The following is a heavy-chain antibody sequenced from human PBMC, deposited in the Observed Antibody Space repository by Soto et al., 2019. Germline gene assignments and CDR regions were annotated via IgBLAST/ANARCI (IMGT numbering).Heavy chain of an antibody. CDR3: ARDQGSYNSGAQDI. J-gene: IGHJ3*02. Sequence: XETLSLTCTVSGDSIRSYYWSWIRQPAGKALEWIGRINTSGNTSYRPSLNSRVTMTVDTSKNQFSLKLSSVAAADTAVYYCARDQGSYNSGAQDIWGQGTTVTVSS. CDR2: INTSGNT. D-gene: IGHD6-19*01. CDR1: GDSIRSYY. V-gene: IGHV4-4*07.